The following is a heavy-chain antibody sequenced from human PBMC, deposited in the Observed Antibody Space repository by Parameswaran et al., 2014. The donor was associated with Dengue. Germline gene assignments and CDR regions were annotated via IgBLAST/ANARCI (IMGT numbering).Heavy chain of an antibody. CDR3: ASHHLGELLFPYYFDY. Sequence: ASETLSLTCTVSGGSISSSSYYWGWIRQPPGKGLEWIGSIYYSGSTYYNPSLKSRVTISVDTSKNQFSLKLSSVTAADTAVYYCASHHLGELLFPYYFDYWGQGTLVTVSS. V-gene: IGHV4-39*01. J-gene: IGHJ4*02. CDR1: GGSISSSSYY. D-gene: IGHD3-16*02. CDR2: IYYSGST.